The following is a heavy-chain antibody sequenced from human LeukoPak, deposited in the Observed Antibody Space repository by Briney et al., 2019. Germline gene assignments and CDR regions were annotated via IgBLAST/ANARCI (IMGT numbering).Heavy chain of an antibody. J-gene: IGHJ4*02. CDR3: AKPLVAQSF. Sequence: PGGSLRLSCAASGFTFSSYSMNWVRQAPGKGLEWVSAISGSGGSTYYADSVKGRFTISRDNSKNTLYLQMNCLRAEDTAVYYCAKPLVAQSFWGQGTLVTVSS. V-gene: IGHV3-23*01. CDR1: GFTFSSYS. CDR2: ISGSGGST. D-gene: IGHD2-8*02.